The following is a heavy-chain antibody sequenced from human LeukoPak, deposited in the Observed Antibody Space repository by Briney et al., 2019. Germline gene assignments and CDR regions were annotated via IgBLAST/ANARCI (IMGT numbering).Heavy chain of an antibody. CDR3: ARDEGQLAGYYFDY. Sequence: SETLSLTCTVSGGSISSYYWSWIRQPAGKGLEWIGRIRTSGGTNYNPSLKSRVTMSVDTSKNQSSLKLTSMTAADTAVYYCARDEGQLAGYYFDYWGQGTLVTVSS. CDR2: IRTSGGT. D-gene: IGHD6-6*01. CDR1: GGSISSYY. V-gene: IGHV4-4*07. J-gene: IGHJ4*02.